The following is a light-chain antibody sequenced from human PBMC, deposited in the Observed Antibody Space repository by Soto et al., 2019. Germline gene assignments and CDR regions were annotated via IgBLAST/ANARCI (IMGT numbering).Light chain of an antibody. CDR3: QPANRYPFT. CDR1: QGVNSW. CDR2: GAS. J-gene: IGKJ3*01. Sequence: DIQMTQSPSSVSASVGDRVTITCRASQGVNSWLAWYQQKPGIAPKLLIYGASTLQSGVPSRFSGSGYGTDFTLTISSLQPEDFAKSYGQPANRYPFTVGPETKVDIK. V-gene: IGKV1-12*01.